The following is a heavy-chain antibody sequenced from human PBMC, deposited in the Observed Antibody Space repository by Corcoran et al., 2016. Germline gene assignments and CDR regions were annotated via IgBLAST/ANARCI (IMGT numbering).Heavy chain of an antibody. D-gene: IGHD3-10*01. CDR1: GGSISSSSYY. CDR2: IYYSGST. Sequence: QLQLQESGPGLVKPSETLSLTCTVSGGSISSSSYYWGWIRQPPGKGLEWIGSIYYSGSTYYNPSLKSRVTISVDTSKNQFSLKLSSGTAADTAGYYCAGETLQRRELEGLVYYYYGMDVWGQGTTVTVSS. V-gene: IGHV4-39*07. CDR3: AGETLQRRELEGLVYYYYGMDV. J-gene: IGHJ6*02.